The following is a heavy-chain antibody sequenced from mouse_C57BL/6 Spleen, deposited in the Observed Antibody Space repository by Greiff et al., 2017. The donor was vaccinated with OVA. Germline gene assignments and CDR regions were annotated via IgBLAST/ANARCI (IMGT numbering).Heavy chain of an antibody. CDR1: GYSFTGYF. V-gene: IGHV1-20*01. J-gene: IGHJ3*01. CDR3: ASDPYGSGAWFAY. Sequence: EVQRVESGPELVKPGDSVKISCKASGYSFTGYFMNWVLQSHGKSLEWIGRINPYNGDTFYNQKFKGKATLTVDKSSSTAHMELRSLTSEDSAVYYCASDPYGSGAWFAYWGQGTLVTVSA. CDR2: INPYNGDT. D-gene: IGHD1-1*01.